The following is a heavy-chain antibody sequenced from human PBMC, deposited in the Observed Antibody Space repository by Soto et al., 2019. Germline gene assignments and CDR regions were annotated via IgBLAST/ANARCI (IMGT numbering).Heavy chain of an antibody. J-gene: IGHJ6*02. V-gene: IGHV1-69*06. Sequence: VQLVQSGAEVKKTGSSVKVSCKASGGTFSSYAISWVRQAPGQGLEWLGGIIHIFGTANYAQKFQGRVTITAAKSTSTAEMEMSSLRSEDKAVYYCAGAEMATIRTYHYYGMDVWGQGTTVTVSS. D-gene: IGHD5-12*01. CDR3: AGAEMATIRTYHYYGMDV. CDR1: GGTFSSYA. CDR2: IIHIFGTA.